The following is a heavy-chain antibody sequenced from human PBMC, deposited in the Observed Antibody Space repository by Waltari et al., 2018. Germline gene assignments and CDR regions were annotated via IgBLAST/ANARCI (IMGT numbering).Heavy chain of an antibody. J-gene: IGHJ5*02. CDR2: VSFDGTNT. D-gene: IGHD2-21*01. CDR3: ARDMWPIGPLKTPNES. V-gene: IGHV3-30*04. Sequence: RQAPGEGLEWVASVSFDGTNTDYADSVRGRFTLFRDNSKNTLHLEMTSLRIEDTALYYCARDMWPIGPLKTPNESWGQGTLVTVSS.